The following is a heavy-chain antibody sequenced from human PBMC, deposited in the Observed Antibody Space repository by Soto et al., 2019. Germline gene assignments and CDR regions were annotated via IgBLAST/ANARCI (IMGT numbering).Heavy chain of an antibody. CDR2: INSDGSST. Sequence: GGSLRLSCAASGFTVSSYWMHWVRQAPGKGLVWVSRINSDGSSTSYADSVRGRFTISRDNAKNTLYLQMNSLRGEDTAVYYCTRDPAPSGWFDYWGQGTLVTVSS. V-gene: IGHV3-74*01. J-gene: IGHJ5*01. CDR3: TRDPAPSGWFDY. CDR1: GFTVSSYW. D-gene: IGHD6-19*01.